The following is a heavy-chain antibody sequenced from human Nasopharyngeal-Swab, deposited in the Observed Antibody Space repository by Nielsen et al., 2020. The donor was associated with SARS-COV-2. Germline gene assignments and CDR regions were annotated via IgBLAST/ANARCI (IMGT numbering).Heavy chain of an antibody. Sequence: GESLKISCAASGFTFSSYWMHWVRQAPGKGLEWVSRSTSDGSCTSYADSVKGRFTISRDNAKTTLYLQLNSLRPEDTAVYYCARVSCSSTSCYHYFDYWGQGTLVTVSS. CDR1: GFTFSSYW. J-gene: IGHJ4*02. V-gene: IGHV3-74*01. CDR2: STSDGSCT. D-gene: IGHD2-2*01. CDR3: ARVSCSSTSCYHYFDY.